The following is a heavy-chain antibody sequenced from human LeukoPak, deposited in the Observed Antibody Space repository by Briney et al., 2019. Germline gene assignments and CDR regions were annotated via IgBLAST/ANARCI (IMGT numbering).Heavy chain of an antibody. CDR1: GGTFSGYA. J-gene: IGHJ4*02. V-gene: IGHV1-69*05. Sequence: ASVKVSCKASGGTFSGYAISWVRQAPGQGLEWMGGIIPIFGTANYAQKLQGRVTMTTDTSTSTAYMELRSLRSDDTAVYYCARDSGRWLQSGYWGQGTLVTVSS. CDR3: ARDSGRWLQSGY. CDR2: IIPIFGTA. D-gene: IGHD5-24*01.